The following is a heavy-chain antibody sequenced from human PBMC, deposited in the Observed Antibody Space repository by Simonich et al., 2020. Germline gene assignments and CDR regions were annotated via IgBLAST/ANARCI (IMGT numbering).Heavy chain of an antibody. J-gene: IGHJ4*02. D-gene: IGHD1-1*01. V-gene: IGHV1-2*07. CDR3: ASSKRGYNWNDFDY. CDR2: INPHSGGQ. CDR1: GYTFTGYY. Sequence: QVQLVQSGAEVKKPGASVKVSCKASGYTFTGYYMHWVRQTPGQRLDWVRWINPHSGGQNYANKFQGRVTMTRDTSISTAYMELSRLRSDDTAVYYCASSKRGYNWNDFDYWGQGTLVTVSS.